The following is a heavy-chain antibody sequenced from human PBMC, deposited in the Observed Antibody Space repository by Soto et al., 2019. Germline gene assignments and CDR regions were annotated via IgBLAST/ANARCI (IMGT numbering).Heavy chain of an antibody. V-gene: IGHV1-18*01. D-gene: IGHD3-22*01. CDR2: ISAYNGNT. CDR3: AREYYYDSSGYHPYYYYGMDV. J-gene: IGHJ6*02. CDR1: GYTFTSYG. Sequence: QVQLVQSGAEVKKPGASVKVSCKASGYTFTSYGISWVRQAPGQGLEWMGWISAYNGNTNYAQKLQGRVTMTTDTSTSTAYMELSSLRSDDTAVYYCAREYYYDSSGYHPYYYYGMDVWGQGTTVTVSS.